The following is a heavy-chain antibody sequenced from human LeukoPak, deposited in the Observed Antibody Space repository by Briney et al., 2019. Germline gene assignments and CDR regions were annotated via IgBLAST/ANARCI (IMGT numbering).Heavy chain of an antibody. V-gene: IGHV3-23*01. D-gene: IGHD3-3*01. CDR3: AKNPYYDFWSGYSNWFDP. J-gene: IGHJ5*02. CDR2: ISGGGGST. CDR1: GFAFSTYA. Sequence: GVSLRLSCAASGFAFSTYAMSWVRQAPGKGLEWVTGISGGGGSTYYADSVKGRFTISRDNSKNTLDLQMNSLRAEDTAVYYCAKNPYYDFWSGYSNWFDPWGQGALVTVSS.